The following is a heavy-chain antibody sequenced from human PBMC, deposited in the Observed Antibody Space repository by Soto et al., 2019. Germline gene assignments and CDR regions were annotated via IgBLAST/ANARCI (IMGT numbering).Heavy chain of an antibody. D-gene: IGHD3-16*02. Sequence: ASVKVSCKASGYTFTSYGISWVRQAPGQGLEWMGWISAYNGNTNYAQKLQGRVTMTTDTSTSTAYMELRSLGPDDTAVYYCARGGDDYVWGSYRPAYYFDYWGQGTLVTVSS. CDR2: ISAYNGNT. J-gene: IGHJ4*02. V-gene: IGHV1-18*01. CDR3: ARGGDDYVWGSYRPAYYFDY. CDR1: GYTFTSYG.